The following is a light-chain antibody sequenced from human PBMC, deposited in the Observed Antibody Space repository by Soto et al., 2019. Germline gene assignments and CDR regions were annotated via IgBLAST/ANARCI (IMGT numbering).Light chain of an antibody. J-gene: IGKJ2*01. V-gene: IGKV1-6*01. Sequence: AIQMTQPPSSLSASVGDRVTITCRASQGIRNDLGWYQQKSGKAPKLLIYAASTLQSGVPSRFSGSGSGTDFTLTISSLQPEDFATYYCLQDYNYPYTFGQGTKLEIK. CDR1: QGIRND. CDR3: LQDYNYPYT. CDR2: AAS.